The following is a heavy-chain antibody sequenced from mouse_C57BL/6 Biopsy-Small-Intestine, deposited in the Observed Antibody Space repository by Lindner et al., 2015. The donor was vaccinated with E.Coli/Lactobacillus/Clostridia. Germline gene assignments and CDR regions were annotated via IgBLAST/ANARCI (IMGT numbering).Heavy chain of an antibody. CDR2: IIPIFGTA. D-gene: IGHD1-1*01. J-gene: IGHJ1*01. CDR1: GGTFSSYA. Sequence: VKVSCKASGGTFSSYAISWVRQAPGQGLEWMGGIIPIFGTANYAQKFQGRVTITADESTSTAYMELSSLRSEDTAVYYCARAYRGYSSGWYYYYGMDVWGQGTTVTVSS. CDR3: ARAYRGYSSGWYYYYGMDV. V-gene: IGHV1-81*01.